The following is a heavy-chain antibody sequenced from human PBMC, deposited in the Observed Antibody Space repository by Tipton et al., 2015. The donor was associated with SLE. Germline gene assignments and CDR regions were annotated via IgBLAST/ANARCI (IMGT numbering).Heavy chain of an antibody. J-gene: IGHJ5*02. D-gene: IGHD3-3*01. CDR1: GFTFNTYA. CDR2: MRFDGSKQ. Sequence: GSLRLSCAASGFTFNTYAMSWVRQAPGKGLEWVAFMRFDGSKQYYADSVKGRFTISRDNSKNTLYLQMNSLRAEDTAVYYCARFTIFGVVITHRWFDPWGQGTLVTVSS. CDR3: ARFTIFGVVITHRWFDP. V-gene: IGHV3-30*02.